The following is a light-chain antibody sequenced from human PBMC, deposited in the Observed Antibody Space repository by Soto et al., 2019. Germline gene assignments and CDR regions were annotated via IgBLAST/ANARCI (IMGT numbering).Light chain of an antibody. CDR2: KAS. J-gene: IGKJ1*01. Sequence: DIQMTQSPSTLSGSVGDRVTITCRASQTISSWLAWYQQKPGKAPKLLIYKASTLKSGVPSRFSGSGSGTEFTLTISSLQPDDFATYYCLLYNNYLGTFGQGTKVEIK. CDR3: LLYNNYLGT. V-gene: IGKV1-5*03. CDR1: QTISSW.